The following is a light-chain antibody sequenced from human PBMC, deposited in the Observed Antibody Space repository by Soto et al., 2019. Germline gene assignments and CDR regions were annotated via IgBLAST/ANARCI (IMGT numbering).Light chain of an antibody. V-gene: IGKV1-39*01. Sequence: IQMTQSPSSLSASVGDRVTITCRASQSISSYLNWYQQKAGLAPKLLIYAASSLQSGVPSRFSGSGSGTDFTLTIRSLQPEDFATYYCKQTYSTPPTVGQGTKVDIK. CDR1: QSISSY. CDR3: KQTYSTPPT. J-gene: IGKJ1*01. CDR2: AAS.